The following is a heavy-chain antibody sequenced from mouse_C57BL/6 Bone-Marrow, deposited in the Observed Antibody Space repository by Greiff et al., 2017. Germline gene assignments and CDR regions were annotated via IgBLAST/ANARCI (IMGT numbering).Heavy chain of an antibody. CDR2: MYPGSGST. CDR1: GYTFTSYW. D-gene: IGHD2-5*01. Sequence: QVQLQQPGAELVKPGASVKMSCKASGYTFTSYWITWVKQRPGQGLEWIGDMYPGSGSTNYNEKFKSKATLTVDTSSSTAYMQLSSLTSEDSAVYYCTRPCYNNDYYFDIWGRGTTVSVSS. J-gene: IGHJ1*03. V-gene: IGHV1-55*01. CDR3: TRPCYNNDYYFDI.